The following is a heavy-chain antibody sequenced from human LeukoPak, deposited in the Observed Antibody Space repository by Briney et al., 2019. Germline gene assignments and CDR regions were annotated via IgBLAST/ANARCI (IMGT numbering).Heavy chain of an antibody. Sequence: TGGSLRLSCVVSGFSFSDSYMTWIRQTPGKGLEWLAYISGSGSDIYYADSVKGRFTISRDNAKNSLYLQMNSLRPEDTALYYCARETCSSTSCPNYYYYYYYMDVWGKGTTVTVSS. D-gene: IGHD2-2*01. CDR1: GFSFSDSY. CDR3: ARETCSSTSCPNYYYYYYYMDV. J-gene: IGHJ6*03. CDR2: ISGSGSDI. V-gene: IGHV3-11*01.